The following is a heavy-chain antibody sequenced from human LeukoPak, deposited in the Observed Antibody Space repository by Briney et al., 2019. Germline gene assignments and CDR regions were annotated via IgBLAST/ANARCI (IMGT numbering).Heavy chain of an antibody. CDR1: GGTFSSYA. J-gene: IGHJ4*02. CDR3: ARAGIQLWYTPFDY. Sequence: GASVKVSCKASGGTFSSYAISWVRQASGQGLEWMGGIIPIFGTANYAQKFQGRVTITADKSTSTAYMELSSLRSEDTAVYYCARAGIQLWYTPFDYWGQGTLVTVSS. D-gene: IGHD5-18*01. V-gene: IGHV1-69*06. CDR2: IIPIFGTA.